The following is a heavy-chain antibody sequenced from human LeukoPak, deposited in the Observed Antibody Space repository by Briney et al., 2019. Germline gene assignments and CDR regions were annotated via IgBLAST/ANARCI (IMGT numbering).Heavy chain of an antibody. D-gene: IGHD3/OR15-3a*01. CDR3: AREGDQWGLAPDYYFDY. J-gene: IGHJ4*02. V-gene: IGHV3-66*02. Sequence: GGSLRLSCAASGFTVSTNYMSWVRQAPGKGLEWVSVIYSDASTYYADSVKGRFTISRDNSKNTLYLQMNSLRGEDTAVYYCAREGDQWGLAPDYYFDYWGQGTLVTVSS. CDR1: GFTVSTNY. CDR2: IYSDAST.